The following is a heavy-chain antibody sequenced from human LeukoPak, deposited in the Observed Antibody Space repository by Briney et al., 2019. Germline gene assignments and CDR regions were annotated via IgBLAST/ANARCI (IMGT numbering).Heavy chain of an antibody. CDR2: INGSGSST. V-gene: IGHV3-23*01. CDR3: ARDFWADFEYFDL. J-gene: IGHJ2*01. CDR1: GFSLSSHA. D-gene: IGHD3-3*01. Sequence: PEGSLRLSCAATGFSLSSHAMSVVRQAPGKGLEWVSAINGSGSSTYYADSVKGRVSISRDNSKNTLYLQMNSLRVEDTALYYCARDFWADFEYFDLWGRGTLVTVSS.